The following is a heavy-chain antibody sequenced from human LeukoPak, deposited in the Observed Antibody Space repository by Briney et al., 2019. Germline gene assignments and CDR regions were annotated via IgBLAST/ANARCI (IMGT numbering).Heavy chain of an antibody. D-gene: IGHD3-3*01. V-gene: IGHV3-21*01. CDR2: ISPSGSYI. Sequence: PGGSLRLSCAASGFTFSSYSMNWVRQAPGKGLEWVSSISPSGSYIYYADSVKGRFTISRDNAKNSLYLQMNSLRAEDTAVYYCARDFRSPGITVFGVPSDWGQGTLVTVSS. CDR1: GFTFSSYS. J-gene: IGHJ1*01. CDR3: ARDFRSPGITVFGVPSD.